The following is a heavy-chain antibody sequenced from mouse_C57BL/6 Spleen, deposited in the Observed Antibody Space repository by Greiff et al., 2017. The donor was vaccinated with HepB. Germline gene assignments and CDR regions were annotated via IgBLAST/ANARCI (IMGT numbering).Heavy chain of an antibody. CDR1: GYAFSSSW. CDR2: IYPGDGDT. Sequence: VQLQQSGPELVKPGASVKISCKASGYAFSSSWMNWVKQRPGKGLEWIGRIYPGDGDTNYNGKFKGKATLTADKSSSTAYMQLSSLTSEDSAVYFCARSNYGSSYAMDYWGQGTSVTVSS. D-gene: IGHD1-1*01. CDR3: ARSNYGSSYAMDY. V-gene: IGHV1-82*01. J-gene: IGHJ4*01.